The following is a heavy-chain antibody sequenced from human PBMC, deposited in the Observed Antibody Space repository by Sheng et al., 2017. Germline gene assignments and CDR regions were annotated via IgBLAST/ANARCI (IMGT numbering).Heavy chain of an antibody. V-gene: IGHV4-61*09. CDR1: GGSITSGNKY. Sequence: QVRLEESGPGLVRPSQTLSLTCTVSGGSITSGNKYWSWIRQSAGKGLEWIGQIYPSGSTNYSPSFTSRVSISVDTSKNEFSLSLTSVTAADTAVYYCAREASGWRFDPWGQGTLVTVSS. J-gene: IGHJ5*02. CDR3: AREASGWRFDP. CDR2: IYPSGST. D-gene: IGHD6-19*01.